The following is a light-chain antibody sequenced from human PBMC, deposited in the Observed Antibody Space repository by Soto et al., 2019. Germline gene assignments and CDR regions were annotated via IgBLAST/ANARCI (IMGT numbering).Light chain of an antibody. CDR2: DAS. V-gene: IGKV1-33*01. CDR3: QQYDNLPIT. J-gene: IGKJ5*01. Sequence: DSRMAQSPASLSASVGDRVTITCQASQDISNYLNWYQQKPGKAPKLLIYDASNLETGVPSRFSGSGSGTDFTFTISSLQPEDIATYYCQQYDNLPITFGQATRLENK. CDR1: QDISNY.